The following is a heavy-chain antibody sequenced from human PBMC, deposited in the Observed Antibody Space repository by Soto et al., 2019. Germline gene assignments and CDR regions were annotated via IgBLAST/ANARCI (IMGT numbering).Heavy chain of an antibody. CDR2: ISYDGSNK. D-gene: IGHD6-19*01. CDR3: AKEYSSGWDYYGMDV. J-gene: IGHJ6*02. V-gene: IGHV3-30*18. Sequence: ESVGGVVQPGRSLRLSCAASGFTFSSYGMHWVRQAPGKGLEWVAVISYDGSNKYYADSVKGRFTISRDNSKNTLYLQMNSLRAEDTAVYYCAKEYSSGWDYYGMDVWGQGTTVTVSS. CDR1: GFTFSSYG.